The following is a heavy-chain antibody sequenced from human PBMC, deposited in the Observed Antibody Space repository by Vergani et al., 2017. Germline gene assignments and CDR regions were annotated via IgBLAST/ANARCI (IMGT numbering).Heavy chain of an antibody. CDR3: ARLEGQGGIAQHNYYFDY. V-gene: IGHV4-61*02. D-gene: IGHD6-13*01. CDR1: GGSISSGSYY. CDR2: IYTSGST. Sequence: QVQLQESGPGLVKPSQTLSLTCTVSGGSISSGSYYWSWIRQPAGKGLEWIGRIYTSGSTNYNPSLKSRVTISVDTSKNQFSLKLSSVTAADTAVYYCARLEGQGGIAQHNYYFDYWGQGTLVTVSS. J-gene: IGHJ4*02.